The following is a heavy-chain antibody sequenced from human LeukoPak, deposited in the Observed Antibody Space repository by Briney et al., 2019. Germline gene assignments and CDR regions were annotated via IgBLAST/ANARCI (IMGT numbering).Heavy chain of an antibody. Sequence: GGSLRLSCAASGFTFSSYGMHWVRQAPGKGLEWVAFIRYDGSNKYYADSVKGRFTISRDNSKNTLYLQMNSLRAEDTAVYYCAKDEVYYDSSGYYGGGLYYWGQGTLVTVSS. V-gene: IGHV3-30*02. D-gene: IGHD3-22*01. CDR2: IRYDGSNK. J-gene: IGHJ4*02. CDR3: AKDEVYYDSSGYYGGGLYY. CDR1: GFTFSSYG.